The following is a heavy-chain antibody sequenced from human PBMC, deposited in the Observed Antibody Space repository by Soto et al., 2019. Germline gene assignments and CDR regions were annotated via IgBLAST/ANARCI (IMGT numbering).Heavy chain of an antibody. D-gene: IGHD5-12*01. CDR2: IRQDGGEI. CDR1: GFALSGYW. V-gene: IGHV3-7*01. CDR3: ATYSWYALPMDV. Sequence: EVQLVESGGGLVQPGGSLRLSCAASGFALSGYWMTWVRQAPGKGLEWVASIRQDGGEIYYVDSVRGRFTISRDNAKDSVYLEMNSLRAEDTAVYYCATYSWYALPMDVWGKGTTVTVSS. J-gene: IGHJ6*03.